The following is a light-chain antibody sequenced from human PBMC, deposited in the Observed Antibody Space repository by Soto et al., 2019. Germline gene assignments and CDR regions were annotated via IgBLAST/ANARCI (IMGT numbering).Light chain of an antibody. CDR2: AAS. CDR1: QSISRY. CDR3: QQSYSFWT. J-gene: IGKJ1*01. V-gene: IGKV1-39*01. Sequence: DIQMTQSPSSLSASVGDRVTITCRASQSISRYLNWYQHKPGKAPNLLIYAASSLPSGVPSRFSGSGSGTDFTLTISCLQPEDFATYYCQQSYSFWTFGQGTKVEIK.